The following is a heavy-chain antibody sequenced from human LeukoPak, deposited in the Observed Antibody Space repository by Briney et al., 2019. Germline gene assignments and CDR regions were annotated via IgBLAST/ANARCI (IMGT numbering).Heavy chain of an antibody. D-gene: IGHD6-13*01. CDR3: AKVPGYSSSWLFDY. CDR1: GFTFSSYA. CDR2: ISGSGGRK. Sequence: QPGGFLRLSCAASGFTFSSYAMSWVRQAPGKGLEWVSAISGSGGRKYYADSVKGRFTISRDNSKNTLYLQMNSLRAEDTAVYYCAKVPGYSSSWLFDYWGQGTLVTVSS. J-gene: IGHJ4*02. V-gene: IGHV3-23*01.